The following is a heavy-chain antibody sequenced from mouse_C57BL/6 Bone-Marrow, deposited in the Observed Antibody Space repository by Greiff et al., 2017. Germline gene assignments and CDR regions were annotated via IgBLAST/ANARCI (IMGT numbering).Heavy chain of an antibody. V-gene: IGHV1-69*01. CDR1: GYTFTSYW. J-gene: IGHJ3*01. CDR2: IDPSDSYT. D-gene: IGHD2-12*01. Sequence: SCKASGYTFTSYWMHWVKQRPGQGLEWIGEIDPSDSYTNYNQKFKGKSTLTVDKSSSTAYMQLSSLTSEDSAVYYCARQILRRGFAYWGQGTLDTVSA. CDR3: ARQILRRGFAY.